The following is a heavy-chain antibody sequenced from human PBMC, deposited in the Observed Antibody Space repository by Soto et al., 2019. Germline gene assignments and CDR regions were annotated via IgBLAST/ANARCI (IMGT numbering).Heavy chain of an antibody. CDR3: ARDDTTFAFDI. V-gene: IGHV3-66*01. D-gene: IGHD1-26*01. CDR1: GFTFSSYA. CDR2: IYSGGST. Sequence: VQLVESGGGVVQPGRSLRLSCAASGFTFSSYAMHWVRQAPGKGLEWVSVIYSGGSTYYADSVKGRFTISRDNSKNTLYLQMNSLRAEDTAVYYCARDDTTFAFDIWGQGTMVTVSS. J-gene: IGHJ3*02.